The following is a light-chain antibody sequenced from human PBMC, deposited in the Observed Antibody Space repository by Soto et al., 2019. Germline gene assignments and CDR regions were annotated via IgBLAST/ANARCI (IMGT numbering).Light chain of an antibody. CDR1: QSIGIY. Sequence: IQMTQSPSSLSESVGDRFTITCRASQSIGIYLNCYQQKPGKAPKLLIYTASSLERGVPSRFSGGGSGTDFTLNISSLQPDDFATYYCQQNYRATPWTFGQGTKVDI. CDR3: QQNYRATPWT. J-gene: IGKJ1*01. V-gene: IGKV1-39*01. CDR2: TAS.